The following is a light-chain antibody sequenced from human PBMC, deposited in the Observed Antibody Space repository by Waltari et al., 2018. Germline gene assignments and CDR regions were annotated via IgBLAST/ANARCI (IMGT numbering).Light chain of an antibody. J-gene: IGKJ1*01. CDR3: QQYYSRPRT. CDR1: QSLLYSSNNMNY. CDR2: GAS. V-gene: IGKV4-1*01. Sequence: DVVMTQSPDSLTVSLGDRATITCKSSQSLLYSSNNMNYLAWYQQRPVKAPKFLIYGASSRECGVPDRFSGSGSGTDFTLTISSLQAEDVAVYYCQQYYSRPRTFGQGTKVEIK.